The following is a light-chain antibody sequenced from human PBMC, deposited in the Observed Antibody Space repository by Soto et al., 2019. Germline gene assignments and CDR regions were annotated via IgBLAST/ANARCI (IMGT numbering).Light chain of an antibody. V-gene: IGKV3-20*01. CDR3: QQYINSRWT. CDR2: GAS. J-gene: IGKJ1*01. CDR1: QTVASNY. Sequence: EIVLTQSPGTLSLSPGERATLSCRATQTVASNYFAWYQQKPGQAPRLLMNGASSRATGVPDRFSGSGSGTDFTLTISRLEPEDFAVYYCQQYINSRWTFGQGTKVDI.